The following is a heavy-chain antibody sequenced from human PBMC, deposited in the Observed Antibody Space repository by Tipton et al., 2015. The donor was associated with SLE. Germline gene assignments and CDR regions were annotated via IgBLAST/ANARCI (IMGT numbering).Heavy chain of an antibody. D-gene: IGHD2-15*01. CDR2: IWYDGSNK. Sequence: SLRLSCAASGFTFSSYGMHWVRQAPGKGLEWVAVIWYDGSNKYYADSVKGRITITRDNSKNTLYLQMNSLRAEDSAVYYCAKEVGAWGQGTLVTVSS. CDR3: AKEVGA. J-gene: IGHJ5*02. V-gene: IGHV3-33*06. CDR1: GFTFSSYG.